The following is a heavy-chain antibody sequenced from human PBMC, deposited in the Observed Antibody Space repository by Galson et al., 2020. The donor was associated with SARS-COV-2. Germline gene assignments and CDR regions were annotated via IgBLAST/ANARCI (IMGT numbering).Heavy chain of an antibody. CDR3: ARDLYGSGKYVDY. V-gene: IGHV3-33*01. J-gene: IGHJ4*02. Sequence: GGSMRLSCAASGFTFSSYGIHWVRQAPGKGLEWVAVIWYDGSHKYYADSVKGRFTISRDDSKNTMYLQMNSLRAEDTAVYYCARDLYGSGKYVDYWAQGTLVTVSS. CDR1: GFTFSSYG. CDR2: IWYDGSHK. D-gene: IGHD3-10*01.